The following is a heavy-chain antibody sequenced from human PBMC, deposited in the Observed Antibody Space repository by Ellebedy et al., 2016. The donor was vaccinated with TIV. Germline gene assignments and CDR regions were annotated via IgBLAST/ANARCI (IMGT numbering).Heavy chain of an antibody. V-gene: IGHV4-31*03. D-gene: IGHD5-18*01. J-gene: IGHJ4*02. CDR1: GGSISSGGYY. Sequence: MPSETLSLTCTVSGGSISSGGYYWSWIRQHPGKGLEWIGYIYYSGSTYYNPSLKSRVTISVDTSKNQFSLKLSSVTAADTAVYYCARGDVGYSYGYCFDYWGQGTLVTVSS. CDR2: IYYSGST. CDR3: ARGDVGYSYGYCFDY.